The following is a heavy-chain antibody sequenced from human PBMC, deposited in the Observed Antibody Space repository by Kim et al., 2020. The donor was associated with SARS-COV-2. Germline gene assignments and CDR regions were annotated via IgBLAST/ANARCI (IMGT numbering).Heavy chain of an antibody. CDR1: GFTFSSYS. D-gene: IGHD1-26*01. Sequence: GGSLRLSCAASGFTFSSYSMNWVRQAPGKGLEWVSSISSSSSYIYYADSVKGRFTISRDNAKNSLYLQMNSLRAEDTAVYYCARDSAPSGSYSYYYGMDVWGQGTTVTVSS. CDR3: ARDSAPSGSYSYYYGMDV. V-gene: IGHV3-21*01. J-gene: IGHJ6*02. CDR2: ISSSSSYI.